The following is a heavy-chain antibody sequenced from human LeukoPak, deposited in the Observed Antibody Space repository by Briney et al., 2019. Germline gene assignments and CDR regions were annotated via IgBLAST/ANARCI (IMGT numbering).Heavy chain of an antibody. CDR3: ARDDCSSTSCYDPDAFDI. V-gene: IGHV1-69*04. J-gene: IGHJ3*02. D-gene: IGHD2-2*01. CDR1: GGTFSSYA. Sequence: GASVKVSCKASGGTFSSYAISWVRQAPGQGLEWMGRIIPILGIANYAQKFQGRVTITADKSTSTAYMELSSLRSEDTAVYYCARDDCSSTSCYDPDAFDIWGQGTMVTVSS. CDR2: IIPILGIA.